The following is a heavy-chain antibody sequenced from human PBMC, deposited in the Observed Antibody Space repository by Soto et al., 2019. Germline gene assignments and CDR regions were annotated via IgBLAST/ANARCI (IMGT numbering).Heavy chain of an antibody. CDR3: SKGAFTSGIYTGTN. Sequence: EVQLLESGGGLVQPGGSLRLSCAASGFTFSSYAMSWVRQAPGKGLEWVSVISGSGDSTYYADSVKGRFTISRDNSKNTLYLQMKSLRAEDTAVYYCSKGAFTSGIYTGTNCGQGTLVTVSS. V-gene: IGHV3-23*01. CDR1: GFTFSSYA. J-gene: IGHJ4*02. CDR2: ISGSGDST. D-gene: IGHD2-8*02.